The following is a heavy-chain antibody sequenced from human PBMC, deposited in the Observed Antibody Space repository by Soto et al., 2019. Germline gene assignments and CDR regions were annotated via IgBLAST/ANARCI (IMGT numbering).Heavy chain of an antibody. V-gene: IGHV1-46*01. J-gene: IGHJ4*02. Sequence: QVQLVQSGAEVKKPGASVKVSCKASGYTFTSYYMHWVRQAPGQGLEWMGIINPSGGSTSYAKKFQGRVTINRDTSTSTVYMELSSLRSEDTAVYYCAKGSGGSASEYYFDYWGQGTLVTVSS. CDR3: AKGSGGSASEYYFDY. D-gene: IGHD2-15*01. CDR1: GYTFTSYY. CDR2: INPSGGST.